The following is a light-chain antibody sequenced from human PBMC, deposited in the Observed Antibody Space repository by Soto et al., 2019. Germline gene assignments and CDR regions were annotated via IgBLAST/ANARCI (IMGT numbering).Light chain of an antibody. CDR2: AIP. J-gene: IGKJ2*01. CDR3: QQYSSLPHT. CDR1: QSVSNSY. Sequence: ESVLTQSPGTLSLSPGERATLSCRASQSVSNSYFAWYQQKPGQAPRLLIYAIPSRATGIPDRFSGSGSGTDFTLTISRLEPEDFVVYYCQQYSSLPHTFGQGTKLEVK. V-gene: IGKV3-20*01.